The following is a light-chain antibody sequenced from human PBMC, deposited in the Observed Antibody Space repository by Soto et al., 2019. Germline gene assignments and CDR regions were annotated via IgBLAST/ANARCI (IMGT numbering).Light chain of an antibody. J-gene: IGKJ2*01. CDR2: KAS. Sequence: DIQMTQSPSTLSASVGYRVTITCRASQSIRSRLAWYQQKPGKAPKLVIYKASSVESGVPSRFSGSGSGTEFTLIISSLQPDDFATYYCQQYNSYPYTFGQGTKVDIK. V-gene: IGKV1-5*03. CDR3: QQYNSYPYT. CDR1: QSIRSR.